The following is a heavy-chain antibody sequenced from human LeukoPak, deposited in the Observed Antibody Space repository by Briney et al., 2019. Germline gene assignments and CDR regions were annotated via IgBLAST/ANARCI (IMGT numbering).Heavy chain of an antibody. D-gene: IGHD3-10*01. Sequence: PGGSLRLSCAASGFTFSNLWMSWVRQAPGKGLKWVANIKQDGSEKYYVDSVKGRFTISRDNAQNSLYLQMNSLRAEDTAVYYCAKGHYYGSGSLDYWGQGTLVTVSS. CDR2: IKQDGSEK. V-gene: IGHV3-7*03. CDR1: GFTFSNLW. CDR3: AKGHYYGSGSLDY. J-gene: IGHJ4*02.